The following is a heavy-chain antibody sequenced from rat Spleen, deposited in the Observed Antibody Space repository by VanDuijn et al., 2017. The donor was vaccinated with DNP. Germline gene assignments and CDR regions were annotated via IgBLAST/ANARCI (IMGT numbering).Heavy chain of an antibody. CDR3: AKAGGYSPWYFDY. D-gene: IGHD1-11*01. CDR1: GFTFSNYG. V-gene: IGHV5S11*01. J-gene: IGHJ2*01. Sequence: EVQLVGSGGGLVQSGRSLKLSCAASGFTFSNYGMAWVRQAPKKGLEWVASITSSGGTTYYPDSVKGRFTISRDNAKSTLYLQMDSLRSEETATYYCAKAGGYSPWYFDYWGQGVMVTVSS. CDR2: ITSSGGTT.